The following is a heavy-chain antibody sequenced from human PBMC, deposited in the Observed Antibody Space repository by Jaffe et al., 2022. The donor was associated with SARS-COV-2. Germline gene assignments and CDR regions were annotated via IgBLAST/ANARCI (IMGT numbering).Heavy chain of an antibody. V-gene: IGHV3-7*03. CDR1: AFTFSNYW. J-gene: IGHJ4*02. Sequence: EVQLVESGGGLVQPGGSLRLSCAASAFTFSNYWMTWVRQAPGKGLEWVATIDRDGTKTYLVDSVKGRFTISRDNAKNSLYLQMNSLRAEDTAVYYCARVPELDTGGYYGYLDYWGQGILVSVSS. CDR3: ARVPELDTGGYYGYLDY. CDR2: IDRDGTKT. D-gene: IGHD3-22*01.